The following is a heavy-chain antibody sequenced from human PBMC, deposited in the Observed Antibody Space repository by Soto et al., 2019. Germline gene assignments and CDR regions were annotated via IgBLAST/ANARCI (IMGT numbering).Heavy chain of an antibody. J-gene: IGHJ3*02. CDR1: GYTFTSYD. D-gene: IGHD3-10*01. CDR2: MNPNSGNT. CDR3: ARGPSVLWFGESRAGDAFDI. Sequence: ASVKVSCKASGYTFTSYDINWVRQATGQGLEWMGWMNPNSGNTGYAQKFQGRVTMTRNTSISTAYMELSSLRSEDTAVYYCARGPSVLWFGESRAGDAFDIWGKGTMVTVSS. V-gene: IGHV1-8*01.